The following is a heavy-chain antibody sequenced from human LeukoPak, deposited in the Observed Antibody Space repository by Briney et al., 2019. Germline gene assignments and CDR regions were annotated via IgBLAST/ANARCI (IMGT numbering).Heavy chain of an antibody. V-gene: IGHV3-33*03. J-gene: IGHJ4*02. CDR1: GFTFSAYG. CDR3: AKDFGVSRPLDY. Sequence: PGGSLRLSCAASGFTFSAYGMYWVRQAPGKGREWVAVIWYDGSNQYYGDSVKGRFTISRDNSKNTLYLQMNSLRAEDTAVYYCAKDFGVSRPLDYWGQGTLVTVSS. D-gene: IGHD2-2*01. CDR2: IWYDGSNQ.